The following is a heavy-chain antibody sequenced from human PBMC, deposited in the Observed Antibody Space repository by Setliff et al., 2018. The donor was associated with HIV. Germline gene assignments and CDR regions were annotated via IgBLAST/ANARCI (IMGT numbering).Heavy chain of an antibody. J-gene: IGHJ4*02. V-gene: IGHV3-20*04. Sequence: GSLRLSCGASGFTFDDYGMSWVRQTPGAGLEWLSDINWSGSTTGYADSVKGRFTISRDNAKNTVYLQINSLRVEDTALYYCVRDRMEYSVGYYFDSWGQGTLVTVSS. CDR1: GFTFDDYG. D-gene: IGHD4-4*01. CDR2: INWSGSTT. CDR3: VRDRMEYSVGYYFDS.